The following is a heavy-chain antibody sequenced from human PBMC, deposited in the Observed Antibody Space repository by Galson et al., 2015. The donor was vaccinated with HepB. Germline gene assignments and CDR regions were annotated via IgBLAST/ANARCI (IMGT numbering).Heavy chain of an antibody. D-gene: IGHD6-13*01. CDR3: TREANIAAPACLDL. CDR2: IWHDGSNQ. J-gene: IGHJ5*02. Sequence: SLRLSCAASGFTFKNYGMHWVRQAPGKGLEWVALIWHDGSNQYYADPVKGRFTISRDNSKNTLYLQMNSLRAEDTALYYCTREANIAAPACLDLGGQGTLVTVSS. V-gene: IGHV3-33*01. CDR1: GFTFKNYG.